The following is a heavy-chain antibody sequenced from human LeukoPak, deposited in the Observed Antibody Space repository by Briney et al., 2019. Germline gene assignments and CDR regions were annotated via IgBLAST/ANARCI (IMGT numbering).Heavy chain of an antibody. V-gene: IGHV3-20*01. Sequence: GGSLRLSCAPSGFTVSSNYMSWVRQAPGKGLEWVSGINWNGCSTVYAGSVKGRFTISRDNAKNSLYLQMNSLRAEDTALYHCARETGYESHYYFDYWGQGTLVTVSS. CDR2: INWNGCST. J-gene: IGHJ4*02. CDR1: GFTVSSNY. D-gene: IGHD5-12*01. CDR3: ARETGYESHYYFDY.